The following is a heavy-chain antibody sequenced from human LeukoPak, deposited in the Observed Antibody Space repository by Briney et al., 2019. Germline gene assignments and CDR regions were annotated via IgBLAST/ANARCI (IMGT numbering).Heavy chain of an antibody. Sequence: GGSLRLSCAASGFTSSSAWMNWVRQGPGKGLECVGRIKSKTDGGTTDYAAPVKGRFTISRDDSKNTLYLQLNSLKTEDTAVYYCTTGYSDTWHDHYWGQGTLVTVSS. J-gene: IGHJ4*02. CDR3: TTGYSDTWHDHY. CDR2: IKSKTDGGTT. CDR1: GFTSSSAW. V-gene: IGHV3-15*01. D-gene: IGHD6-13*01.